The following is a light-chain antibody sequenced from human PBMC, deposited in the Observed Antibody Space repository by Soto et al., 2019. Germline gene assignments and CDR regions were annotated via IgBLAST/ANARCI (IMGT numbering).Light chain of an antibody. CDR3: MQGTHWPYT. V-gene: IGKV2-30*01. CDR1: QSLVYVNGDTY. J-gene: IGKJ2*01. CDR2: KVS. Sequence: DVVMTQSPLSLPVTLGQPASISCRSSQSLVYVNGDTYLDWFQHRPGQSPRRLIYKVSNRDSGVPDRFSGSGLGPDFTLKISRVEAEDVGVYYCMQGTHWPYTFGQGTKLEIK.